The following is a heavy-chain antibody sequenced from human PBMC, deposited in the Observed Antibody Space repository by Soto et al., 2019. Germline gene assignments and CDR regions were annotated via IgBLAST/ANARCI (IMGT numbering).Heavy chain of an antibody. J-gene: IGHJ4*02. Sequence: ASVKVSCKASGGTFSSYAISWVRQAPGQGLEWMGGIIPIFGTANYAQKFQGRVTITADESTSTAYMELSSLRSEDTAVYYCATLSLLYYYGSGSPPQGGFDYWGQGTLVTVSS. CDR1: GGTFSSYA. V-gene: IGHV1-69*13. CDR2: IIPIFGTA. CDR3: ATLSLLYYYGSGSPPQGGFDY. D-gene: IGHD3-10*01.